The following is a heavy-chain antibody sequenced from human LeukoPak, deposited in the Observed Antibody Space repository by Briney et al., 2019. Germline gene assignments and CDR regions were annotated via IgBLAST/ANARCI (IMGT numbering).Heavy chain of an antibody. V-gene: IGHV4-34*01. CDR2: INHSGST. Sequence: SETLSLTCAVYGGSFSSYYWNWIRQPPGKGLEWIGEINHSGSTNYNTSLKSRVTISVDTSKNQFSLKLSSVTAADTAVYYCARERGSSNRKQRGQERDLRYRGQGTLVTVSS. CDR1: GGSFSSYY. CDR3: ARERGSSNRKQRGQERDLRY. D-gene: IGHD6-25*01. J-gene: IGHJ4*02.